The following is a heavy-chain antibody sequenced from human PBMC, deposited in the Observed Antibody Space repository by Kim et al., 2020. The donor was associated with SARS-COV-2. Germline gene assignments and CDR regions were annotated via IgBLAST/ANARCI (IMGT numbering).Heavy chain of an antibody. J-gene: IGHJ5*02. CDR2: SYT. Sequence: SYTTYSPSFQGHVTISADKSISTAYLQWSSLKASDTAMYYCARSRMEFDPWGQGTLVTVSS. V-gene: IGHV5-10-1*01. D-gene: IGHD2-8*01. CDR3: ARSRMEFDP.